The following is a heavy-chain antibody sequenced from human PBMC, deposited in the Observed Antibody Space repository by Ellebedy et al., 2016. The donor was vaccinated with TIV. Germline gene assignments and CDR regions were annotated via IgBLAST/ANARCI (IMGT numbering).Heavy chain of an antibody. V-gene: IGHV3-7*01. J-gene: IGHJ4*02. Sequence: GGSLRLSCEASGFTFSNYWMTWVRQAPGKGLEWVANIKQDGSEKYYVDSVKGRFSISRDNAKNSVYLQMNSLRDEDTAVYYCARDQWLGRAYYFDYWGQGTLLTVSS. CDR3: ARDQWLGRAYYFDY. CDR1: GFTFSNYW. CDR2: IKQDGSEK. D-gene: IGHD6-19*01.